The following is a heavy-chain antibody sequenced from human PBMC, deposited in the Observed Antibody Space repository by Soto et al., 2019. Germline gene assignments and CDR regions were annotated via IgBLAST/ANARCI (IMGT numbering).Heavy chain of an antibody. CDR3: ARHRSSDYVQEYIQY. J-gene: IGHJ1*01. CDR1: GGSINSRSYY. V-gene: IGHV4-39*01. D-gene: IGHD5-12*01. Sequence: ASETLSLTCTVSGGSINSRSYYWGWIRQPPGKGLEWIGSIYYSGNTYYNPSLKSRVTISVDTSKTQFSLKLSSVTAADTAVYYCARHRSSDYVQEYIQYWGLGTLVTVS. CDR2: IYYSGNT.